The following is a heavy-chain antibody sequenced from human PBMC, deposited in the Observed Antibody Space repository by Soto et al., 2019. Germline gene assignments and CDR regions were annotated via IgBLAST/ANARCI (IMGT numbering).Heavy chain of an antibody. J-gene: IGHJ4*02. CDR1: GFTFSSYG. CDR3: AKDSGGWYMRLDY. Sequence: QVQLVESGGGVVQPGRSLRLSCAASGFTFSSYGMHWVRQAPGKGLEWVAVISYDGSNKYYADSVKGRFTISRDNSKNTLYLQMNSLRAEDTAVYYCAKDSGGWYMRLDYWGQGTLVTVSS. V-gene: IGHV3-30*18. CDR2: ISYDGSNK. D-gene: IGHD6-19*01.